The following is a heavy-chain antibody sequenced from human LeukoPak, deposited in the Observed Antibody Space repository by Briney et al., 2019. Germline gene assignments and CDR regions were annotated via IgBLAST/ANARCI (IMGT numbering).Heavy chain of an antibody. CDR2: IYYSGNT. D-gene: IGHD6-19*01. J-gene: IGHJ4*02. Sequence: SETLSLTCTVSGGSISSSSYYWGWIRQPPGKGLEWIGSIYYSGNTYYNPSLKSRVTISVDTSKSQFSLKLSSVTAADTAVYYCAAPGWRDLFDYWGQGTLVTVSS. CDR1: GGSISSSSYY. V-gene: IGHV4-39*01. CDR3: AAPGWRDLFDY.